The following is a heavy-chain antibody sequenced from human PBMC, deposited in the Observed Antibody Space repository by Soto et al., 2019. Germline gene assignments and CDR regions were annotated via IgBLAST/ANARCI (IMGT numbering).Heavy chain of an antibody. D-gene: IGHD2-15*01. J-gene: IGHJ4*02. Sequence: EVQLVESGGGLVKPGGSLRLSCAASGFTFSSYSMNWVRQAPGKGLEWVSSISSSSSYIYYADSVKGRFTISRDNAKNSLSLQMNSLGAEDTAVYYCAVTYCSGCSCYFRTFDYWGQGTLVTVSS. CDR1: GFTFSSYS. CDR2: ISSSSSYI. CDR3: AVTYCSGCSCYFRTFDY. V-gene: IGHV3-21*01.